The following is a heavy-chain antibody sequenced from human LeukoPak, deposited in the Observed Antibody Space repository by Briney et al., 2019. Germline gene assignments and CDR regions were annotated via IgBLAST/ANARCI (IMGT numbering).Heavy chain of an antibody. J-gene: IGHJ4*02. V-gene: IGHV3-23*01. Sequence: GGSLRLSCAASGFTFSSYWMSWVRQAPGKGLEWVSAISGSGGSTYYADSVKGRFTISRDNSKNTLYLQMNSLRAEDTAVYYCARANYYDSSQPFDYWGQGTLVTVSS. CDR1: GFTFSSYW. D-gene: IGHD3-22*01. CDR3: ARANYYDSSQPFDY. CDR2: ISGSGGST.